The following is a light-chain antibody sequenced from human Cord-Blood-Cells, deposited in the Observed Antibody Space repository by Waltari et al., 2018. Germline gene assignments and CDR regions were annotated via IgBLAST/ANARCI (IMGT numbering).Light chain of an antibody. J-gene: IGLJ3*02. CDR1: SGSIASHY. CDR3: QSYDSSNQV. Sequence: NFMLTQPHSVSESPGKTVTIYCTRSSGSIASHYVQWYQQRPGSSPTTVIYEDNQRPSGVPDRFSGSIDSSSNSASLTISGLKTEDEADYYCQSYDSSNQVFGGGTKLTVL. V-gene: IGLV6-57*01. CDR2: EDN.